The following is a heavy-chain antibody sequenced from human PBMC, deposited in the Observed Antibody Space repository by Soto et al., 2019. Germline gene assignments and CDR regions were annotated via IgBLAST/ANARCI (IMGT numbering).Heavy chain of an antibody. CDR1: GFTFSSYE. V-gene: IGHV3-48*03. J-gene: IGHJ6*02. Sequence: GGSLRLSCAASGFTFSSYEMNWVRQAPGKGLEWVSYISSSGSTIYYADSVKGRFTISRDNAKNSLYLQMNSLRAEDTAVYYCARDLDTVVTPQWDSTLYYYYYGMDVWGQGTTVTVSS. D-gene: IGHD2-21*02. CDR2: ISSSGSTI. CDR3: ARDLDTVVTPQWDSTLYYYYYGMDV.